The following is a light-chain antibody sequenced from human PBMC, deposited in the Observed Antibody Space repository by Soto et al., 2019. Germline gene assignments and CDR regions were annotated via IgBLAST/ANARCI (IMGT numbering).Light chain of an antibody. J-gene: IGKJ4*01. CDR1: QSVSSY. CDR3: QQYGSSLGVT. Sequence: EVVLTQSPVTLSLSPGERATLSCRASQSVSSYLAWYQQKPGQAPRLLIYGASSRATGIPDRFSGSGSGTDFTLTISRLEPEDFAVYYCQQYGSSLGVTFGGGTKVEIK. V-gene: IGKV3-20*01. CDR2: GAS.